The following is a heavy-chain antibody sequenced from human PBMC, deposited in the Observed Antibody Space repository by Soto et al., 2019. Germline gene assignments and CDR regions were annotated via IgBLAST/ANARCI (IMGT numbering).Heavy chain of an antibody. Sequence: PSETLSLTCTVSGVSISSSHWTWTRHPPGKGLEWIGYIYYSGSTNYNPSLKSRVTISVDTSKNQFSLKLSSVTAADTAVYYCARVSNPDYYYYYMDVWGKGTTVTVSS. CDR2: IYYSGST. CDR3: ARVSNPDYYYYYMDV. D-gene: IGHD4-4*01. CDR1: GVSISSSH. J-gene: IGHJ6*03. V-gene: IGHV4-59*01.